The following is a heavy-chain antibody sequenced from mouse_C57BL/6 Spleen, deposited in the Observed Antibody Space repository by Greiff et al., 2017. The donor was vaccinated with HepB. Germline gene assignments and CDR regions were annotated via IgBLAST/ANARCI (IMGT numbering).Heavy chain of an antibody. CDR3: ARQRLLQRSFFDY. D-gene: IGHD1-1*01. Sequence: EVKLMESGGDLVKPGGSLKLSCAASGFTFSSYGMSWVRQTPDKRLEWVATISSGGSYPYYPDNVKGRFTISSDNAKYTLSLHMSSLKSEDTAMYYYARQRLLQRSFFDYWGQGTTLTVSS. CDR2: ISSGGSYP. V-gene: IGHV5-6*01. J-gene: IGHJ2*01. CDR1: GFTFSSYG.